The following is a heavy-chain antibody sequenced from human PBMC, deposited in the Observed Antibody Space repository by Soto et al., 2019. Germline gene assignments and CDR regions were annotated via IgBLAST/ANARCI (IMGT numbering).Heavy chain of an antibody. CDR3: ARTDRDFDGMDV. J-gene: IGHJ6*02. CDR1: GFTFRNYD. Sequence: EVQLVESGGGLVQPGGSLRLSCEASGFTFRNYDMHWVRQGTGKGLEWVSGISAAGDPEYADSVEGRFTISRENAQNSFFLQMNSLRVGDTAVYYCARTDRDFDGMDVWGQGTTVIVSS. CDR2: ISAAGDP. V-gene: IGHV3-13*05.